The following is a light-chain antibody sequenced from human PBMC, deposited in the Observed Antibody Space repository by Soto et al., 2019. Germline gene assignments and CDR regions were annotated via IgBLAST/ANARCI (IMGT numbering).Light chain of an antibody. Sequence: EIMLTQSPATLSLSPGERATLSCRPSQSVSSYLAWYQQKPGQAPRLLIYDASTRATGIPARFSGSGSGTDFTLTISSLEPEDLALYYCQQRYNWPASFGGGTKVDIK. CDR2: DAS. J-gene: IGKJ4*01. V-gene: IGKV3-11*01. CDR3: QQRYNWPAS. CDR1: QSVSSY.